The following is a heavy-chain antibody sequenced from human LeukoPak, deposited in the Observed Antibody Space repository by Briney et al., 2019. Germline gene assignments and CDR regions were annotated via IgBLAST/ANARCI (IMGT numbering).Heavy chain of an antibody. D-gene: IGHD3-3*01. J-gene: IGHJ4*02. CDR1: GFTFSSYA. CDR3: AKSIWSGYSSFDY. V-gene: IGHV3-23*01. Sequence: PGGSLRLSCAAFGFTFSSYAMSWVRQAPGKGLEWVSVISGSGGSTYYADSVKGRFTISRDNSKNTLYLQMNSLRAEDTAVYYCAKSIWSGYSSFDYWGQGTLVTVSS. CDR2: ISGSGGST.